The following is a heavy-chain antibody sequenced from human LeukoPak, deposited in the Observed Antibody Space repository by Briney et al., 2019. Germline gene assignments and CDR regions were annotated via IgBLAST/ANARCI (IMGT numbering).Heavy chain of an antibody. CDR3: ASDLWSSPTQPETRGMDV. CDR1: GYTFTSYG. Sequence: GASVKVSCKASGYTFTSYGISWVRQAPGQGLEWMGWISAYNGNTNYAQKLQGRVTMTTDTSTSTAYMELRSLRSDDTAVYYCASDLWSSPTQPETRGMDVWGQGTTVTVSS. V-gene: IGHV1-18*01. J-gene: IGHJ6*02. CDR2: ISAYNGNT. D-gene: IGHD3-10*01.